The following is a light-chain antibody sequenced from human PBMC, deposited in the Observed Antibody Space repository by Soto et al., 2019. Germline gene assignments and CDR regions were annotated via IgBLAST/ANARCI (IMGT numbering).Light chain of an antibody. V-gene: IGKV1-5*03. Sequence: DIQMTQSPSTLSASVGDRVTITCRASQTIDSWLAWYQQRPGKPPNLLIYKASTLASGVPSRFSGSGSGTEFTLTISSLQPDDFATYYCQQYHIYSGTFGQGTKV. CDR2: KAS. J-gene: IGKJ1*01. CDR1: QTIDSW. CDR3: QQYHIYSGT.